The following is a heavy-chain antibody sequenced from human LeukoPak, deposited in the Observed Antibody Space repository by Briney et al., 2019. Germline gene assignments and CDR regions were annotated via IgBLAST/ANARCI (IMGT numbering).Heavy chain of an antibody. D-gene: IGHD3-10*01. J-gene: IGHJ4*02. CDR1: GGSISRYY. CDR3: ARVRYGSGSYYLDY. V-gene: IGHV4-59*01. CDR2: IYYSGST. Sequence: SETLSLTCTVSGGSISRYYWSWIRQPPGKGLAWIGYIYYSGSTNYNPSLKSRVTISVDTSKNRFSLKLSSVTAADTAVYYCARVRYGSGSYYLDYWGQGTLVTVSS.